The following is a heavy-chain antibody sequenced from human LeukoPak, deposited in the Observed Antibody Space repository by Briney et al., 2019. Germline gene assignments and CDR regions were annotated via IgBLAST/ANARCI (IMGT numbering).Heavy chain of an antibody. CDR3: ARDRYCSGGRCDDRGFFDY. D-gene: IGHD2-15*01. Sequence: ASVEVSCKASGYTFTSYYMHWVRQAPGQGLEWMGIINPSGGSTSYAQKFQGRVTMTRDTSTSTVYMELSSLRSEDTAVYYCARDRYCSGGRCDDRGFFDYWGQGTLVTVSS. CDR1: GYTFTSYY. CDR2: INPSGGST. V-gene: IGHV1-46*01. J-gene: IGHJ4*02.